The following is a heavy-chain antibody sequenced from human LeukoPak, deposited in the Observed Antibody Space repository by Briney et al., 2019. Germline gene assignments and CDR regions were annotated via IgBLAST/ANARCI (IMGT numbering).Heavy chain of an antibody. CDR1: GGSISSSSYY. CDR2: IYYSGST. Sequence: SSETLSLACTVSGGSISSSSYYWGWIRQPPGKGLEWIGSIYYSGSTYYNPSLKSRVTISVDTSKNQFSLKLSSVTAADTAVYYCARHPASGAAAGTLDYWGLGTLVTVSS. CDR3: ARHPASGAAAGTLDY. J-gene: IGHJ4*02. D-gene: IGHD6-13*01. V-gene: IGHV4-39*01.